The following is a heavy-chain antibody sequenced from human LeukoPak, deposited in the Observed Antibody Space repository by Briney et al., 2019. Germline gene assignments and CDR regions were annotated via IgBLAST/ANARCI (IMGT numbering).Heavy chain of an antibody. CDR1: GFTFSIYA. CDR2: MWSDGTNK. Sequence: GGSLRLSCAASGFTFSIYAMHWVRQAPGKGLEWVAVMWSDGTNKYYADSVKGRFTISRDNSMNTLYQQMNSLRAEDTAVYYCARELYFFDYWGQGTLVTVSS. V-gene: IGHV3-33*01. CDR3: ARELYFFDY. J-gene: IGHJ4*02.